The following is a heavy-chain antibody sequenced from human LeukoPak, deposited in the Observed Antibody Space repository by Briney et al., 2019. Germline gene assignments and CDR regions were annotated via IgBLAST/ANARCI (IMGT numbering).Heavy chain of an antibody. CDR2: ISRNSGSI. Sequence: GGSLRLSCAASGFTFDDYAMHWVRQAPGKGLEWVSGISRNSGSIGYADSVKGRFTISRDNAKNSLYLQMNSLRAEDTALYYCAKALPSSWYPNPFDYWGQGTLVTVSS. CDR1: GFTFDDYA. CDR3: AKALPSSWYPNPFDY. D-gene: IGHD6-13*01. V-gene: IGHV3-9*01. J-gene: IGHJ4*02.